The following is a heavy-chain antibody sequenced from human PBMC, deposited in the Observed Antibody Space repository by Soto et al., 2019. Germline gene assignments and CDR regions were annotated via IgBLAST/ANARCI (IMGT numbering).Heavy chain of an antibody. V-gene: IGHV3-74*01. CDR3: AIFRPGYAS. CDR1: GFTFSDNW. D-gene: IGHD2-2*01. J-gene: IGHJ5*02. CDR2: ISSDGTMT. Sequence: EVRLVEYGGDLVHPGGSLRLSCVVSGFTFSDNWMYWVRQAPGKGLECVSRISSDGTMTSYANAVNGRFTISRHNAKSTLNLQMNSLGGEDTAVYNCAIFRPGYASWGQGTLVTVSP.